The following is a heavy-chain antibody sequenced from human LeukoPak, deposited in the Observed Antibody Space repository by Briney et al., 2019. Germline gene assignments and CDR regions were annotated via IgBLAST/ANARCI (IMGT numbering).Heavy chain of an antibody. CDR3: ARGSQSLGYCSGGSCRAKIFDY. D-gene: IGHD2-15*01. J-gene: IGHJ4*02. CDR2: IYTSGST. V-gene: IGHV4-4*07. CDR1: GGSISSYY. Sequence: PSETLSLTCTVSGGSISSYYWSWIRQPAGKGLEWIGRIYTSGSTDYNPSLKSRVTMSVDTSKNQFSLKLTSMTAADTAVYYCARGSQSLGYCSGGSCRAKIFDYWGQGTLVTVSS.